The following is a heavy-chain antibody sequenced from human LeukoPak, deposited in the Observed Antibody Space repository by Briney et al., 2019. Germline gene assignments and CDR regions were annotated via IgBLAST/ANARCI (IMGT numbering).Heavy chain of an antibody. CDR1: GFTFDDYA. Sequence: PGGSLRLSCAASGFTFDDYAMHWVRHAPGKGLEWVSGISWNSGTIGYADSVKGRFTISRDNAKNSLYLQMNSLRAEDTALYYXXKXIAXYCSGGSCYHDWGQGTLVTVSS. CDR3: XKXIAXYCSGGSCYHD. J-gene: IGHJ4*02. CDR2: ISWNSGTI. D-gene: IGHD2-15*01. V-gene: IGHV3-9*01.